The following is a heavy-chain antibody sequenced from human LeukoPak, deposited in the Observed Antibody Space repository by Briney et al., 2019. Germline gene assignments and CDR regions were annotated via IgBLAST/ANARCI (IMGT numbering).Heavy chain of an antibody. V-gene: IGHV3-21*01. Sequence: GRSLRLSCAASGFTFSSYSMNWVRQAPGKGLEWVSSISSRSTYIYYADSVKGRFTISRDNAKNSLYLQMNSLRAEDTAVYYCARDRVSRVGYCSSTSCPTDYWGQGTLVTVSS. D-gene: IGHD2-2*01. CDR2: ISSRSTYI. CDR1: GFTFSSYS. J-gene: IGHJ4*02. CDR3: ARDRVSRVGYCSSTSCPTDY.